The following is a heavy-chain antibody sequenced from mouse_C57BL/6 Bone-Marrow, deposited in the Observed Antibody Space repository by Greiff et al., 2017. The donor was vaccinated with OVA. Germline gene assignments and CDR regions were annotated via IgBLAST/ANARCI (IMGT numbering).Heavy chain of an antibody. Sequence: VQLKESVAELVRPGASVKLSCTASGFNIKNTYMHWVKQRPEQGLEWIGRIDPANGNTKYAPKFQGKATITADTSSNTAYLQLSSLTSEDTAIYYCAHYYGSSPQFDYWGQGTTLTVSS. V-gene: IGHV14-3*01. J-gene: IGHJ2*01. CDR1: GFNIKNTY. CDR2: IDPANGNT. CDR3: AHYYGSSPQFDY. D-gene: IGHD1-1*01.